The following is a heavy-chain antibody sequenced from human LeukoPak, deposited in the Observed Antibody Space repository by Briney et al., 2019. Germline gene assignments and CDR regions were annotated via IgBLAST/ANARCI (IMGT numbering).Heavy chain of an antibody. Sequence: PSETLSLTCAVYGGSFSGYYWSWIRQPPGKGLEWIGEINHSGSTNYNPSLKSRVTISVDTSKNQFSLKLSSVTAADTAVYYCARGFRWLRSSTYYYYYYMDVWGKGTTVTVSS. CDR1: GGSFSGYY. D-gene: IGHD5-12*01. V-gene: IGHV4-34*01. CDR3: ARGFRWLRSSTYYYYYYMDV. CDR2: INHSGST. J-gene: IGHJ6*03.